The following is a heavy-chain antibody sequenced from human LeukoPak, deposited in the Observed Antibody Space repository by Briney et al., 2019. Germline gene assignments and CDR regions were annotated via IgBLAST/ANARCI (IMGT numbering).Heavy chain of an antibody. V-gene: IGHV3-33*01. CDR2: IWYDGNNK. CDR1: GFTFSAYG. Sequence: GGSLRLSCAASGFTFSAYGMHWVRQAPGKGLEWVAVIWYDGNNKYYADSVKGRFTVSRDNSKNTLYPQMNSLRAEDTAVYYCARDGGDTVTSPFDYWGQGTLVTVSS. D-gene: IGHD4-17*01. J-gene: IGHJ4*02. CDR3: ARDGGDTVTSPFDY.